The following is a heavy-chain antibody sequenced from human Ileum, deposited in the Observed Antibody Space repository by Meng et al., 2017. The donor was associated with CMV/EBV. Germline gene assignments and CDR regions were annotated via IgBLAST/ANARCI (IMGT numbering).Heavy chain of an antibody. J-gene: IGHJ2*01. CDR3: ARGGRRGSTSNLPSKTDWYFDL. D-gene: IGHD2-2*01. Sequence: GYYWSWIRQPPGKGLEWIGEINHSGSTNYNPALKSRVTISVDTSKNQFSLKLSSVTAADTAVYYCARGGRRGSTSNLPSKTDWYFDLWGRGTLVTVSS. CDR1: GYY. CDR2: INHSGST. V-gene: IGHV4-34*01.